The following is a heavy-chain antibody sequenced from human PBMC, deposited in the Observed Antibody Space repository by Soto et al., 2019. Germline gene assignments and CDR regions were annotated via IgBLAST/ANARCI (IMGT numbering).Heavy chain of an antibody. CDR3: ARIAAAGVFS. CDR2: IYYSGST. CDR1: GGSISSYY. D-gene: IGHD6-13*01. V-gene: IGHV4-59*01. J-gene: IGHJ4*02. Sequence: TVSGGSISSYYWSWIRQPPGKGLEWIGYIYYSGSTNYNPSLKSRVTISVDTSKNQFSLKLSSVTAADTAVYYCARIAAAGVFSWGQGTLVTVSS.